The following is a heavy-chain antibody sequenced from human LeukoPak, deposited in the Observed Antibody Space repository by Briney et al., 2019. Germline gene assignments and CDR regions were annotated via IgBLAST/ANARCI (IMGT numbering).Heavy chain of an antibody. V-gene: IGHV1-69*02. J-gene: IGHJ4*02. CDR1: GGTFIHYI. CDR2: IIFILGIA. CDR3: ARGREDSSDY. Sequence: DSFLASGGTFIHYIIRGVRPAPGQRRGWMGSIIFILGIANYPQKFQGRVTITADKSTSTAYMELSSVRSEDTGVYYCARGREDSSDYWGQGTLVTVSS. D-gene: IGHD3-22*01.